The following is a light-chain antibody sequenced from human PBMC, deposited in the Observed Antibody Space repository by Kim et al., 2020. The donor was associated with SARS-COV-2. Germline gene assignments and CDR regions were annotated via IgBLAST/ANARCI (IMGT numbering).Light chain of an antibody. CDR2: VVN. Sequence: QSFTISCPGTNTDVGGYNFVSWHQQHPGKAPNLIIYVVNKRPSGVPNRFSGSQSGNTDSLTVSGLQAEDEAAYYCSSYAGTNNFYVFGPGPKVTVL. V-gene: IGLV2-8*01. CDR1: NTDVGGYNF. CDR3: SSYAGTNNFYV. J-gene: IGLJ1*01.